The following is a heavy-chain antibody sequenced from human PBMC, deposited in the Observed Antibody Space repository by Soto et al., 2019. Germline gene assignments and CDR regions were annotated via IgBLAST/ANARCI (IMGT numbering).Heavy chain of an antibody. Sequence: PSETLSLTCTVSGGSISSSSYYWGWIRQPPGKWLEWIGSIYYSGSTYYNPSLKSRVTIXXXTXXXXXSLXLXXVTXADTAVYYCARLAVTAGYYFDYWGQGTLVTVSS. CDR2: IYYSGST. CDR3: ARLAVTAGYYFDY. J-gene: IGHJ4*02. D-gene: IGHD4-4*01. CDR1: GGSISSSSYY. V-gene: IGHV4-39*01.